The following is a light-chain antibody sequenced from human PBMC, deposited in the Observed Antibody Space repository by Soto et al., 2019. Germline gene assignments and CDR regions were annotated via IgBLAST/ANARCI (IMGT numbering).Light chain of an antibody. Sequence: EVVLTQSPGTLSLFPGERATLSCRASQSVSSSYLAWYQQKPGQAPRLLIFGASSRATGIPDRFSGSGSGTDFILTISRLEREDFAVYYCQQYGNSRWTFGQGTKVEIK. V-gene: IGKV3-20*01. CDR1: QSVSSSY. CDR2: GAS. J-gene: IGKJ1*01. CDR3: QQYGNSRWT.